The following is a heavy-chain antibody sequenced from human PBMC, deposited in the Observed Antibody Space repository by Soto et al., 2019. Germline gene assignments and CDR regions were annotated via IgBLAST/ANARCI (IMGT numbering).Heavy chain of an antibody. D-gene: IGHD3-3*01. CDR2: ISSSSSYI. CDR1: GFTFSSYS. J-gene: IGHJ5*02. CDR3: ARAERRTDGDDFWSGYANWFDP. V-gene: IGHV3-21*01. Sequence: GGSLRLSCAASGFTFSSYSMNWVRQAPGKGLEWVSSISSSSSYIYYADSVKGRFTISRDNAKNSLYLQMNSLRAEDTAVYYCARAERRTDGDDFWSGYANWFDPWGQGTLVTVSS.